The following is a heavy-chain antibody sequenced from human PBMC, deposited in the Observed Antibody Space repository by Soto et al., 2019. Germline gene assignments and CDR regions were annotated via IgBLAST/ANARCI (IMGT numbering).Heavy chain of an antibody. CDR1: GFTFSSYW. D-gene: IGHD2-2*02. J-gene: IGHJ4*02. Sequence: EVQVVESGGGLVQPGGSLRLSCAASGFTFSSYWMSWVRQAPGKGLEWVANMRQDGSEKYYVDSVKGRFTISRDNAKNSLYLQMNTLRAEDTAVYYCARILCSSTSCYTFGYWGQGTLVTVSS. CDR3: ARILCSSTSCYTFGY. CDR2: MRQDGSEK. V-gene: IGHV3-7*03.